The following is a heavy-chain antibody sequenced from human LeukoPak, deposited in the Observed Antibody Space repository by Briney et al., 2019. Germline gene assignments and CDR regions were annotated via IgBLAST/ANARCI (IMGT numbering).Heavy chain of an antibody. CDR1: GFTFSSYA. CDR3: GKEVERHFDLKY. CDR2: VWYDGSKT. J-gene: IGHJ4*02. V-gene: IGHV3-33*06. Sequence: GRSLRLSCAASGFTFSSYAMHWVRQAPGKGLEWVAVVWYDGSKTYSADSVKGRFTISRDNSKKILYLQMNSLRAEDTAVYYCGKEVERHFDLKYWGQGTLVTVSS.